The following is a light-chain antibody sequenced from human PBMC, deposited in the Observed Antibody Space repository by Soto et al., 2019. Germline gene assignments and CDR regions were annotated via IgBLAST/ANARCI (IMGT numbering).Light chain of an antibody. CDR3: SSYTSTNHLV. CDR2: EVT. CDR1: SSDVGGYNY. Sequence: QSVLTQPASVSGSPGQSITISCTGTSSDVGGYNYVSWYQQHPGKAPKLVIYEVTKRPSGVSNRFSGSKSGNTASLTISGLQAEDETDYYCSSYTSTNHLVFGGGTKLTVL. V-gene: IGLV2-14*01. J-gene: IGLJ2*01.